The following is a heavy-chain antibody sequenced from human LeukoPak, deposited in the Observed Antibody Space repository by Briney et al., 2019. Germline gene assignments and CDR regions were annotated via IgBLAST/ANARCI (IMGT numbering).Heavy chain of an antibody. J-gene: IGHJ4*02. Sequence: ASVKVSCKTSGGTFSSYAISWVRQAPGQGLEWMGGIIPIFGTANYAQKFQGRVTITADESTSTAYMELSSLRSEDTAIYYCARGKGYSYVYGTDYWGQGTLVTVSS. V-gene: IGHV1-69*13. CDR3: ARGKGYSYVYGTDY. CDR2: IIPIFGTA. CDR1: GGTFSSYA. D-gene: IGHD5-18*01.